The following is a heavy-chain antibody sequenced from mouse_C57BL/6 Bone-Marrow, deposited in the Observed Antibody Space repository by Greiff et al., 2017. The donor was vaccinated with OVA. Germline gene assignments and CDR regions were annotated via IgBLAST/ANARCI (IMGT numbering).Heavy chain of an antibody. V-gene: IGHV1-62-2*01. CDR2: FYTGSGSI. CDR3: VRHEYSPSGVAY. D-gene: IGHD3-1*01. Sequence: VQLQQSGAELVKPGASVKLSCKASGYTFTEYTIHWVKQRSGQGLEWIGWFYTGSGSIKYNEKFKDKATLPVDKSSSPVYMELRSLTPEDSAVYICVRHEYSPSGVAYWGQGTLVTFSA. CDR1: GYTFTEYT. J-gene: IGHJ3*01.